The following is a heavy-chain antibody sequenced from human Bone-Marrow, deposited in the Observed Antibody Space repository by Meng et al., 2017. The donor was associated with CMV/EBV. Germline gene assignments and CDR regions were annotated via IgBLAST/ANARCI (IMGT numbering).Heavy chain of an antibody. CDR2: ISYDGTDE. Sequence: LSVSCKASGYTFTGYYMHWVRQAPGKGLEWVAIISYDGTDEYYADSVKGRFTISRDNSRNTLYVQMNSLRAEDTAVYYCGGSVSRDYLEYWGQGALVTVSS. D-gene: IGHD2-15*01. J-gene: IGHJ4*02. CDR3: GGSVSRDYLEY. V-gene: IGHV3-30*04. CDR1: GYTFTGYY.